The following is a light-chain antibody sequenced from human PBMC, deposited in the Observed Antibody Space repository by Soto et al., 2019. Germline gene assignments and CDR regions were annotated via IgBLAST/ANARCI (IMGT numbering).Light chain of an antibody. J-gene: IGKJ2*01. CDR3: QQYYTYPYT. CDR1: QNILYSSNNKNY. V-gene: IGKV4-1*01. CDR2: WAS. Sequence: DIVMTQSPDSLAVSLGERATIDCKSSQNILYSSNNKNYLAWYQHKPGQPPKLLIYWASTRESGIPDRFSGSGSGTYFTLTISSLQADDVAVYYCQQYYTYPYTFGQGTKLVIK.